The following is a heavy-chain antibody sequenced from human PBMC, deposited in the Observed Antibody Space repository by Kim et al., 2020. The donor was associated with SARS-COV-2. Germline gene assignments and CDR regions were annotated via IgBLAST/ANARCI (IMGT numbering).Heavy chain of an antibody. Sequence: SETLSLTCTVSGGSISSGSYYWSWIRQPAGKGLEWIGRIYTSGSTNYNPSLKSRVTISVDTSKNQFSLKLSSVTAADTAVYYCARDGWELRHAFDIWGQGTMVTVSS. J-gene: IGHJ3*02. CDR1: GGSISSGSYY. D-gene: IGHD1-26*01. CDR3: ARDGWELRHAFDI. CDR2: IYTSGST. V-gene: IGHV4-61*02.